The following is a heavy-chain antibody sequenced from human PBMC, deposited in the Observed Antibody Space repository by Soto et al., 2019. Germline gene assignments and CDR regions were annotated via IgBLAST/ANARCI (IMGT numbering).Heavy chain of an antibody. CDR2: ISYDGSNK. CDR3: ATPPGIAVE. CDR1: GFTFSSYA. D-gene: IGHD6-19*01. J-gene: IGHJ4*02. Sequence: QVQLVESGGGVVQPGRSLRLSCAASGFTFSSYAMHWVRQAPGKGLEWVAVISYDGSNKYYADSMKGRFTISRDNSKNTLYLQMNSLRAEDTAVYYCATPPGIAVEWGQGTLVTVSS. V-gene: IGHV3-30-3*01.